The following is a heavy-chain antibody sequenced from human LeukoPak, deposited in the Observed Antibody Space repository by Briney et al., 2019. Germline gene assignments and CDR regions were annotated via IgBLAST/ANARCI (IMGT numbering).Heavy chain of an antibody. CDR1: GYTFTSYW. J-gene: IGHJ4*02. D-gene: IGHD2-2*01. CDR2: IHRDDSDT. V-gene: IGHV5-51*01. Sequence: GESLKISCKGSGYTFTSYWIGWVREMPGKGLESMAIIHRDDSDTRYSPSFQGQVTISVDKSISTAYLQWSSLKASDTAMYYCARGYCSTTSCYYFDLWGQGTLVTVSS. CDR3: ARGYCSTTSCYYFDL.